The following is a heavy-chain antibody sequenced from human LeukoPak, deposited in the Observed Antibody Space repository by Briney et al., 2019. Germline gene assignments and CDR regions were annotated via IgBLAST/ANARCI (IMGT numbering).Heavy chain of an antibody. CDR1: GGTFSSYA. CDR3: ARGRIQLFNWFDP. CDR2: IIPIFGTA. D-gene: IGHD5-18*01. V-gene: IGHV1-69*05. Sequence: SVTVSCKASGGTFSSYAISWVRQAPGQGREWMGGIIPIFGTANYAQKFQGRVTITTDESTSTAYMELSSLRSEDTAVYYCARGRIQLFNWFDPWGQGTLVTVSS. J-gene: IGHJ5*02.